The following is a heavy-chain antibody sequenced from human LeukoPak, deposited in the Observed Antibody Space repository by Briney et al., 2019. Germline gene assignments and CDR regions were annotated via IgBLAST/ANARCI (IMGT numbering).Heavy chain of an antibody. CDR2: FDPEDGET. D-gene: IGHD3-22*01. V-gene: IGHV1-24*01. CDR3: AAAPYYYDSSGYYNFDY. CDR1: GYTLTELS. Sequence: ASVKVSCKVSGYTLTELSMHWVRQAPGKGLEWVGGFDPEDGETIYAQKFQGRVTMTEDTSTDTAYMELSSLRSEDTAVYYCAAAPYYYDSSGYYNFDYWGQGTLVTVSS. J-gene: IGHJ4*02.